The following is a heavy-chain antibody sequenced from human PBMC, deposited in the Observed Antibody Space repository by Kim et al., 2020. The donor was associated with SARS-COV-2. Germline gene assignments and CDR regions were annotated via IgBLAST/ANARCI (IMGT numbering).Heavy chain of an antibody. D-gene: IGHD1-26*01. Sequence: LSLTCAASGFTFSSYAMHWVRQAPGKGLEWVAVISYDGSNKYYADSVKGRFTISRDNSKNTLYLQMNSLRAEDTAVYYCARGGSGSFDYWGQGTLVTVSS. J-gene: IGHJ4*02. CDR3: ARGGSGSFDY. CDR2: ISYDGSNK. CDR1: GFTFSSYA. V-gene: IGHV3-30*04.